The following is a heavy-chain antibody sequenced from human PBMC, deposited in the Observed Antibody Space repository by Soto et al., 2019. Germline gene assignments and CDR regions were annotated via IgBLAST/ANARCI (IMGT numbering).Heavy chain of an antibody. J-gene: IGHJ5*02. CDR2: INPNSGGT. CDR3: ARGLVGFVTLHADNWFDP. D-gene: IGHD2-8*02. Sequence: ASVKVSCKASGYTFTGYYMHWVRQAPGQGLEWMGWINPNSGGTNYAQKFQGWVTMTRDTSISTAYMELSRLRSDDTAVYYCARGLVGFVTLHADNWFDPWGQGTLVTVSS. V-gene: IGHV1-2*04. CDR1: GYTFTGYY.